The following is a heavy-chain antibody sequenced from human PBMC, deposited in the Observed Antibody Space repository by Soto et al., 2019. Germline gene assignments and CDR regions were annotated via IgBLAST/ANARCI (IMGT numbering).Heavy chain of an antibody. Sequence: QITLKESGPTLVKPTQTLTLTCTFSGFSLSTSGVGVGWIRQPPGKALEWLALIYWDDDKSYSPSLNSRLTITKDTSKNQVVLRMTNMDPVDTATYYCAHRRTGYFDYWGQGTLVTVSS. V-gene: IGHV2-5*02. CDR1: GFSLSTSGVG. CDR3: AHRRTGYFDY. J-gene: IGHJ4*02. D-gene: IGHD3-10*01. CDR2: IYWDDDK.